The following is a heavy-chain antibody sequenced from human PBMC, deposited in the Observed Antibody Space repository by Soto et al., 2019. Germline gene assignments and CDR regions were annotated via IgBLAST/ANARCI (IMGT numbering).Heavy chain of an antibody. V-gene: IGHV5-10-1*04. CDR1: AYSFSDYW. CDR2: IDPSDSFT. J-gene: IGHJ3*02. CDR3: AKGDFTFGSVHGCDM. Sequence: WESLKISCKGSAYSFSDYWINWVRQVPGKGLEWMGKIDPSDSFTTYSPSFQGRITISVDKSINTAFLRWTGLKSSDTAMYYCAKGDFTFGSVHGCDMCGQEPMV. D-gene: IGHD3-16*01.